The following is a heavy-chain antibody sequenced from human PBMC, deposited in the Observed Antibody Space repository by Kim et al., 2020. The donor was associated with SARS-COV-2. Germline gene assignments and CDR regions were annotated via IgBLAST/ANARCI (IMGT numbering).Heavy chain of an antibody. CDR3: ARGTVIRGVIMSVNAFTF. Sequence: GGSLRLSCSASGFTFSSFAMTWVRQAPGKGLEWVSDVSGGGDATYYADSVRGRFTISRDSSKNTVYLQMNSLRVEDTAVYYCARGTVIRGVIMSVNAFTFWGQGTTVTVSS. D-gene: IGHD3-10*01. J-gene: IGHJ3*01. V-gene: IGHV3-23*01. CDR1: GFTFSSFA. CDR2: VSGGGDAT.